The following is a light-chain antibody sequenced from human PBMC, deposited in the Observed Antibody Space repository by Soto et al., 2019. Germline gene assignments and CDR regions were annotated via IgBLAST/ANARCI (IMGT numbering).Light chain of an antibody. J-gene: IGKJ4*01. V-gene: IGKV3-20*01. Sequence: EIVLTQSPGTLSLSPGERATLSCRASQSVSSSYLAWYQQKPGQAPRLLMYCASSRATAFPDRFSGSGCGTDFTLTISRLEPEDVAVYYCQQYGSSVTFGGGTKVEIK. CDR3: QQYGSSVT. CDR2: CAS. CDR1: QSVSSSY.